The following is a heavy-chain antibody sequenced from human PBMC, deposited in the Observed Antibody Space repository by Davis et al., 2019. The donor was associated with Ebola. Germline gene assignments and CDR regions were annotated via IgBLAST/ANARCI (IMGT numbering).Heavy chain of an antibody. CDR2: IRSKANSYAT. CDR3: TSLGYCSGGSCYPRDY. D-gene: IGHD2-15*01. J-gene: IGHJ4*02. V-gene: IGHV3-73*01. CDR1: GFTFSGSA. Sequence: GESLKISCAASGFTFSGSAMHWVRQASGKGLEWVGRIRSKANSYATAYAASVKGRFTISRDDSKNTAYLQMNSLKTEDTAVYYCTSLGYCSGGSCYPRDYWGQGTLVTVSS.